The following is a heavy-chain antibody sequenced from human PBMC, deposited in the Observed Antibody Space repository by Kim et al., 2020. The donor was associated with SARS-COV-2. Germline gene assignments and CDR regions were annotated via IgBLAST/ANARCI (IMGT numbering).Heavy chain of an antibody. J-gene: IGHJ5*02. CDR1: GFTFNDYA. CDR2: TTCSGGGY. V-gene: IGHV3-64D*06. CDR3: VRDGRVYGVVL. Sequence: GGSLRLSCSGSGFTFNDYAIHWVRRAPGKGLECVSATTCSGGGYFYADSVEGRFTISRDNSKNTLYLQMNSLRLEDTSVYFCVRDGRVYGVVLWGQENLVRVSS. D-gene: IGHD4-17*01.